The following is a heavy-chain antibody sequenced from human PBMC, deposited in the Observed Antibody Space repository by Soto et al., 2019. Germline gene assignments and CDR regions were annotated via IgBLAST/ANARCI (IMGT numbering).Heavy chain of an antibody. CDR3: AGDAGGYSSSWYNPNFDY. CDR1: GYTFTSYA. D-gene: IGHD6-13*01. J-gene: IGHJ4*02. CDR2: INSGNGNT. Sequence: ASVKVSCKASGYTFTSYAMHWVRQAPGQRREWMGWINSGNGNTKYSQKFQGRVTITRDTSASTAYMELSSLRSEDTAVYYCAGDAGGYSSSWYNPNFDYWGQGTLVTVSS. V-gene: IGHV1-3*01.